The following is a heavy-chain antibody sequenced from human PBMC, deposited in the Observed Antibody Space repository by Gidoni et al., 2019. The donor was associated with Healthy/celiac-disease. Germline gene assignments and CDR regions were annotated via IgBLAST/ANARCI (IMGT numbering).Heavy chain of an antibody. CDR1: GGSISSSNW. V-gene: IGHV4-4*02. D-gene: IGHD3-9*01. CDR2: IYHSGST. Sequence: QVQLQESGPGLVKPSGTLSLTCAVSGGSISSSNWWSWVRQPPGKGLEWIGEIYHSGSTNYNPSLKSRVTISVDKSKNQFSLKLSSVTAADTAVYYCARESPRYYDILTGYYREDNFDYWGQGTLVTVSS. CDR3: ARESPRYYDILTGYYREDNFDY. J-gene: IGHJ4*02.